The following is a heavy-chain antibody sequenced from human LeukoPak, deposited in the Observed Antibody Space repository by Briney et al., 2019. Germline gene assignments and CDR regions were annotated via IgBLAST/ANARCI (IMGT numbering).Heavy chain of an antibody. J-gene: IGHJ1*01. CDR2: IIPILGIA. D-gene: IGHD3-22*01. V-gene: IGHV1-69*04. CDR3: ARDRYYDSSGN. Sequence: SVKVSCKASGGTFSSYAISWVRQAPGQGLEWVGRIIPILGIANYAQKFQGRVTITADKSTSTAYMELSSLRSEDTAVYYCARDRYYDSSGNWGQGTLVTVSS. CDR1: GGTFSSYA.